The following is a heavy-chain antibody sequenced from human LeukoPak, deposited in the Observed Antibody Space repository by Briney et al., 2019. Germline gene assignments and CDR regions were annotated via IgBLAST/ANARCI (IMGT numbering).Heavy chain of an antibody. CDR2: INPSDGST. J-gene: IGHJ4*02. Sequence: ASVKVSCKASGYTFTSYYIHLVRQAPGQGFEWMAIINPSDGSTTNSQKFQGRVTMTRDTSTSTVYMELSSLRSEDTAVYYCARDLRWPVTTLFDYWGQGTLVTVSS. D-gene: IGHD4-17*01. CDR1: GYTFTSYY. CDR3: ARDLRWPVTTLFDY. V-gene: IGHV1-46*01.